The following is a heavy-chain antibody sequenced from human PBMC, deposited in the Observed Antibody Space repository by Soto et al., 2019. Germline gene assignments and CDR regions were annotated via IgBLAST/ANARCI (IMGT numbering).Heavy chain of an antibody. D-gene: IGHD3-9*01. Sequence: GGSLRLSCAASGFTVSSNYMSWVRQAPGKGLEWVSVIYSGGSTDYADSVKGRFTISRHNSKNTLYLQMNSLRAEDTAMYYCASRQYDILNDAFDIWGQGTMVTVSS. CDR3: ASRQYDILNDAFDI. CDR2: IYSGGST. J-gene: IGHJ3*02. V-gene: IGHV3-53*04. CDR1: GFTVSSNY.